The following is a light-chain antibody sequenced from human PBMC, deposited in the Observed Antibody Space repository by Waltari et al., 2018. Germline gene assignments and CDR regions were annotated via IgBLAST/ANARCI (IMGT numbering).Light chain of an antibody. CDR3: ATWDDTVSGYV. J-gene: IGLJ1*01. V-gene: IGLV1-47*01. CDR2: RNN. Sequence: HSVLTQPPSASGTPGQRVTISCSGSGSNIGSTSVLWYEQFPGTAPKLLIHRNNLRPSGVPDRFSGSKSGTSASLAISGLRSEDEADYYCATWDDTVSGYVFGGGTTVTVL. CDR1: GSNIGSTS.